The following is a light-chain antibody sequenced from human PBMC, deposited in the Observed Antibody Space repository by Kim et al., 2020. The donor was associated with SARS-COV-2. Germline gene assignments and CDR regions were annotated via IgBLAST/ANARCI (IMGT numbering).Light chain of an antibody. Sequence: GQSITISCTGTSSDVGGYNYVAWFQQHPGKAPKLIIYDVSKRPSGVSDRFSGSKSGNTASLTISGLQAEDETDYYCSSFTKSTTWVFGGGTRLTVL. CDR1: SSDVGGYNY. CDR2: DVS. J-gene: IGLJ3*02. V-gene: IGLV2-14*03. CDR3: SSFTKSTTWV.